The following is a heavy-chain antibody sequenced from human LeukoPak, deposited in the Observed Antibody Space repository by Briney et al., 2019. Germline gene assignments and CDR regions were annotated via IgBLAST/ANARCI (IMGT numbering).Heavy chain of an antibody. CDR1: GGSISSYY. Sequence: SETLSLTCTVSGGSISSYYWSWIRQPPGKGLEWIAYIYYSGSTNYNPSLKSRVTISVDTSKNQFSLKLNSVTAADTALYYCARLYGDYVAPFDYWGQGTLVTVSS. CDR2: IYYSGST. J-gene: IGHJ4*02. CDR3: ARLYGDYVAPFDY. D-gene: IGHD4-17*01. V-gene: IGHV4-59*08.